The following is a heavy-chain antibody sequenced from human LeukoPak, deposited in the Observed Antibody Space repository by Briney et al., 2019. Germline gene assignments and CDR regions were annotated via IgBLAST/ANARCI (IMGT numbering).Heavy chain of an antibody. J-gene: IGHJ4*02. CDR2: IRYDGSNK. CDR3: ARDMGNYGGNYYFDH. D-gene: IGHD4-23*01. V-gene: IGHV3-30*02. Sequence: PGGSLRLSCAASGFTFSSYGMHWVRQAPGKGLEWVAFIRYDGSNKYYADSVKGRFTISRDNSKNTLYLQMNSLRAEDTAVYYCARDMGNYGGNYYFDHWGQGTLVTVSS. CDR1: GFTFSSYG.